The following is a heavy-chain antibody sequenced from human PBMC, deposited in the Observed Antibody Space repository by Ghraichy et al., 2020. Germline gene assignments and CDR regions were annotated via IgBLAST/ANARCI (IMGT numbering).Heavy chain of an antibody. CDR1: GGTFSSYT. J-gene: IGHJ6*02. D-gene: IGHD1-7*01. CDR3: ARDSSPLELSHAPLTGYYYYGMDV. Sequence: SVKVSCKASGGTFSSYTISWVRQAPGQGLEWMGRIIPILGIANYAQKFQGRVTITADKSTSTAYMELSSLRSEDTAVYYCARDSSPLELSHAPLTGYYYYGMDVWGQGTTVTVSS. V-gene: IGHV1-69*04. CDR2: IIPILGIA.